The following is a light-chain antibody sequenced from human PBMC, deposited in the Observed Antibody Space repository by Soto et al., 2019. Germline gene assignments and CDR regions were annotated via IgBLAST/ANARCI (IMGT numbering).Light chain of an antibody. CDR1: QSVSSSY. CDR3: QEYDGAPPIT. Sequence: EILMTQSPATLAVSPGGRATLSCRASQSVSSSYLAWYQQNPGQAPRLLLYGASSRASGTPERFSGSGSGTDFTLTISRLEPEDFAVYYCQEYDGAPPITFGLGTRREIK. CDR2: GAS. J-gene: IGKJ5*01. V-gene: IGKV3-20*01.